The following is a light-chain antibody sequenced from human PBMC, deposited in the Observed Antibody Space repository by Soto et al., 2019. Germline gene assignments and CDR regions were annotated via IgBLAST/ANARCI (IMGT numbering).Light chain of an antibody. V-gene: IGKV3-20*01. CDR3: HQCSYSPLT. Sequence: EIVLTQSPGTLSLSPGERATLSCRASRTVTNNYLAWYQQKPGQAPRLLIYEASRRATGIPDRFSGSGSGTDFTLTISRLEPEDFAVYYCHQCSYSPLTFGGGTKVEIK. J-gene: IGKJ4*01. CDR1: RTVTNNY. CDR2: EAS.